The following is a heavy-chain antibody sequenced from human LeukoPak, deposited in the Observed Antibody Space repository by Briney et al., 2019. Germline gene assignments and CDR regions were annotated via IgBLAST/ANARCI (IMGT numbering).Heavy chain of an antibody. CDR2: IYYSGST. CDR1: GGSIYSYY. D-gene: IGHD6-19*01. J-gene: IGHJ4*02. V-gene: IGHV4-59*12. Sequence: SETLSLTCTVSGGSIYSYYWSWIRQPPGKGLEWIGYIYYSGSTNYNPSLKSRVTISVDTSKNQFSLKLSSVTAADTAVYYCARDVPFIVVAGTKLPSYFDYWGQGTLVTVSS. CDR3: ARDVPFIVVAGTKLPSYFDY.